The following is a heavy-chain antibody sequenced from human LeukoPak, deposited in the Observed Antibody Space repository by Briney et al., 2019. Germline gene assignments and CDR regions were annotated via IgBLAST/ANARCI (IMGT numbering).Heavy chain of an antibody. V-gene: IGHV4-59*08. CDR1: GGSISSYY. CDR2: IYYSGST. CDR3: ARFGWVVPAAMFAFDY. J-gene: IGHJ4*02. Sequence: SETLSLTCTVSGGSISSYYWSWIRQPPGKGLERIGYIYYSGSTNYNPSLKSRVTISVDTSKNQFSLKLSSVTAADTAVYYCARFGWVVPAAMFAFDYWGQGTLVTVSS. D-gene: IGHD2-2*01.